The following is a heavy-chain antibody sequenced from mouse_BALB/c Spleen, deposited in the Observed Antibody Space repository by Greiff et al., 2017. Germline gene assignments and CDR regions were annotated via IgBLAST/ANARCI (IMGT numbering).Heavy chain of an antibody. V-gene: IGHV14-3*02. CDR1: GFNIKDTY. CDR3: ARGNYVNLDY. J-gene: IGHJ2*01. Sequence: EVQLVESGAELVKPGASVKLSCTASGFNIKDTYMHWVKQRPEQGLEWIGRIDPANGNTKYDPKFQGKATITADTSSNTAYLQLSSLTSEDTAVYYCARGNYVNLDYWGQGTTLTVSS. CDR2: IDPANGNT. D-gene: IGHD2-1*01.